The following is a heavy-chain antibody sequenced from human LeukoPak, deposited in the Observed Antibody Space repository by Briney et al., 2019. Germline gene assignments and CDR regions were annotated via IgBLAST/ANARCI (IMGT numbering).Heavy chain of an antibody. J-gene: IGHJ4*02. V-gene: IGHV4-61*02. CDR2: IYTSGST. Sequence: PSETLSLTCTVSGGSISSGSYYWSWIRQPAGKGPEWIGRIYTSGSTNYNPSLKSRVTISVDTSKNQFSLKLSSVTAADTAVYYCARERAYYDSSGYLDYWGQGTLVTVSS. D-gene: IGHD3-22*01. CDR1: GGSISSGSYY. CDR3: ARERAYYDSSGYLDY.